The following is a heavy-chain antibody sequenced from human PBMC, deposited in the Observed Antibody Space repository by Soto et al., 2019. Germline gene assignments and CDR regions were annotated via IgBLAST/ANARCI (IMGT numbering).Heavy chain of an antibody. V-gene: IGHV3-23*01. J-gene: IGHJ4*02. D-gene: IGHD6-19*01. Sequence: PGGSLRLSCAASGFTFSSYAMSWVRQAPGKGLEWVSAISGSGGSTYYADSVKGRFTISRDNSKNTLYLQMNSLRAEDTAVYYCAKDLVLGGLADIAVAGLFDYWGQGTLVTVSS. CDR2: ISGSGGST. CDR3: AKDLVLGGLADIAVAGLFDY. CDR1: GFTFSSYA.